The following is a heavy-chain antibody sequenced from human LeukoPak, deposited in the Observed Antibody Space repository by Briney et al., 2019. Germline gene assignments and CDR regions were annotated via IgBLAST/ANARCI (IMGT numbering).Heavy chain of an antibody. J-gene: IGHJ4*02. CDR1: GFTFSSYS. Sequence: GGSLRLSCAASGFTFSSYSMNWVRQAPGKGLEWVSSISSSSSYIYYADSVKGRFTISRDNAKTSLYLQMNSLRAEDTAVYYCARGPRSSSWPTEYWGQGTLVTVSS. V-gene: IGHV3-21*01. D-gene: IGHD6-13*01. CDR3: ARGPRSSSWPTEY. CDR2: ISSSSSYI.